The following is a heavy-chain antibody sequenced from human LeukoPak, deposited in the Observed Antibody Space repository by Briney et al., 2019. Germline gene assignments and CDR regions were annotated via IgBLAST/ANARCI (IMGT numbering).Heavy chain of an antibody. CDR2: IYGGGNT. V-gene: IGHV3-53*01. D-gene: IGHD6-25*01. CDR3: ARSFLAATEAY. Sequence: ETLSLTCAVYGGSFSSNYMSWVRQAPGKGLEWVSVIYGGGNTYYADSVKGRFTISRDNSKNTLYLQMNSLRAEDTAVYYCARSFLAATEAYWGQGTLVTVSS. CDR1: GGSFSSNY. J-gene: IGHJ4*02.